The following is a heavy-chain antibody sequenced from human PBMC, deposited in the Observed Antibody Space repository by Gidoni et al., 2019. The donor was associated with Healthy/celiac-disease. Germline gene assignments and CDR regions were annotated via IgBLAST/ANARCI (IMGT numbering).Heavy chain of an antibody. J-gene: IGHJ4*02. CDR2: ISSSGSTI. V-gene: IGHV3-11*01. CDR3: ARTEETTVTTPYYFDY. Sequence: QVQLVESGGGLVKPGGSLRRSCAASGFTFSEYYMSWIRQAPGKGLEWVSYISSSGSTIYYADSVKGRFTISRDNAKNSLYLQMNSLRAEDTAVYYCARTEETTVTTPYYFDYWGQGTLVTVSS. D-gene: IGHD4-17*01. CDR1: GFTFSEYY.